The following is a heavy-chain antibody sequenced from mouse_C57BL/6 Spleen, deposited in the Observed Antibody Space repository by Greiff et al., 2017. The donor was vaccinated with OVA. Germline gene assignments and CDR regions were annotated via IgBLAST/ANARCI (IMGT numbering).Heavy chain of an antibody. J-gene: IGHJ1*03. CDR3: TREVPLAFDV. CDR2: ISSGGDYI. V-gene: IGHV5-9-1*02. Sequence: EVMLVESGEGLVKPGGSLKLSCAASGFTFSSYAMSWVRQTPEKRLEWVAYISSGGDYIYYAATVKGRFTISRDNARNTLYLQMSSLKSEDTAMYYCTREVPLAFDVWGTGTTVTVSS. CDR1: GFTFSSYA. D-gene: IGHD2-14*01.